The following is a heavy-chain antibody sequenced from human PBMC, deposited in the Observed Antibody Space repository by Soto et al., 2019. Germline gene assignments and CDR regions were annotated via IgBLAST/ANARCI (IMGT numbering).Heavy chain of an antibody. CDR1: GLTFSRYW. CDR3: ARAYEGDYFDY. D-gene: IGHD3-16*01. CDR2: IKQDGSNK. J-gene: IGHJ4*02. Sequence: GGSLRLSCAASGLTFSRYWMTWVRQAPGKGLEWVANIKQDGSNKYYADSVKGRFTISRDNSKNTLYLQMNSLRAEDTAVYYCARAYEGDYFDYWGQGTLVTVSS. V-gene: IGHV3-7*01.